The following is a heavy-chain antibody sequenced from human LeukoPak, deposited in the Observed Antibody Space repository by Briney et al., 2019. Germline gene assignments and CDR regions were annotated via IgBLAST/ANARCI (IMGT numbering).Heavy chain of an antibody. CDR1: GFSFSGHW. Sequence: GGSLRLSCTASGFSFSGHWMHWARQLPGKGLVWVSRISPTGSTTSYADSVKGRFTISRDNSKNMLFLLMNSLRPEDTAMYYCVRAGSSSGHCDNFDMWGQGTVITVSS. V-gene: IGHV3-74*01. D-gene: IGHD3-22*01. J-gene: IGHJ3*02. CDR3: VRAGSSSGHCDNFDM. CDR2: ISPTGSTT.